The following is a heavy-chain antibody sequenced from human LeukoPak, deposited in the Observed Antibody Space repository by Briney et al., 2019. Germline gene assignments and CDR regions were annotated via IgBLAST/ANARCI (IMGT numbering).Heavy chain of an antibody. Sequence: GGSLRLSCAASGFTVSSNYMSWVRQAPGKGLEWVSVIYSGGSTYYADSVTGRLTISRNNSNNTLYLQMNSLRAEDTAVYYCARVWSGYDLYYYYMDVWGKGTTVTVSS. D-gene: IGHD5-12*01. CDR2: IYSGGST. CDR1: GFTVSSNY. J-gene: IGHJ6*03. CDR3: ARVWSGYDLYYYYMDV. V-gene: IGHV3-66*02.